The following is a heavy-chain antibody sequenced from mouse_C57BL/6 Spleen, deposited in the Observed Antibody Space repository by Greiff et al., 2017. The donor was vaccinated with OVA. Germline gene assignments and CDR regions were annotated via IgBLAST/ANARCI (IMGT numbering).Heavy chain of an antibody. D-gene: IGHD1-1*01. CDR1: GYSFTDYN. J-gene: IGHJ4*01. V-gene: IGHV1-39*01. Sequence: EVQLQESGPELVKPGASVKISCKASGYSFTDYNMNWVKQSNGKSLEWIGVINPNYGTTSYNQKFKGKATLTVDQSSSTAYMQLNSLTSEYSADYYGARYGLLRYSCYAMDYWGQGTSVTVSS. CDR2: INPNYGTT. CDR3: ARYGLLRYSCYAMDY.